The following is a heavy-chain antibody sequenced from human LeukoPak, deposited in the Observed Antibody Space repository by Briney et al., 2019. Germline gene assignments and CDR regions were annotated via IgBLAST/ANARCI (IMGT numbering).Heavy chain of an antibody. Sequence: KPSETLSLTCAVYVESFSDHYWTWIRQPPGKGLEWIGEIHHSGSTTYRLSLKSRVTISVDRSKNQFSLKLTSVTAADTAVYYCARSPATSWSNFDYWGQGSLVTVTS. CDR2: IHHSGST. CDR3: ARSPATSWSNFDY. CDR1: VESFSDHY. V-gene: IGHV4-34*01. D-gene: IGHD2-2*01. J-gene: IGHJ4*02.